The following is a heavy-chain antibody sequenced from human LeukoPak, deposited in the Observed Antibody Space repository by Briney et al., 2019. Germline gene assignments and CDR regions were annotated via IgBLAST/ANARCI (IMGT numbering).Heavy chain of an antibody. CDR1: GFTFSSYA. J-gene: IGHJ4*02. Sequence: PGGSLRLSCAASGFTFSSYAMSWVRQAPGKGLEWVSAISGSGGSIYYADSVKGRFTISRDNSKNTLYLQMISLRAEDTAVYYCAKDSGYCSSTSCLLPDNYYFDYWGQGTLVSVSS. CDR3: AKDSGYCSSTSCLLPDNYYFDY. V-gene: IGHV3-23*01. CDR2: ISGSGGSI. D-gene: IGHD2-2*01.